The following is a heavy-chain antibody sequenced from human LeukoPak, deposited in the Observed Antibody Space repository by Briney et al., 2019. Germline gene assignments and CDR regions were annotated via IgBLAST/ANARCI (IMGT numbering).Heavy chain of an antibody. CDR2: ISAYNGNT. D-gene: IGHD3-22*01. CDR1: GYTFTSYG. V-gene: IGHV1-18*01. J-gene: IGHJ4*02. CDR3: ARDLVEYYYDSSGYSYDY. Sequence: ASVKVSCKASGYTFTSYGISWVRQAPGQGLEGMGWISAYNGNTNYAQKLQGRVTMTTDTSTSTAYMELRSLRSDDTAVYYCARDLVEYYYDSSGYSYDYWGQGTLVTVSS.